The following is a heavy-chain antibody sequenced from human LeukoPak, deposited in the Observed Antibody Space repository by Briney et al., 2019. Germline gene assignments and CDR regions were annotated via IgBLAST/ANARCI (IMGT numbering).Heavy chain of an antibody. V-gene: IGHV4-4*07. D-gene: IGHD3-3*01. J-gene: IGHJ3*02. Sequence: SETLSLTCTVSGGSISSYYWSWIWQPAGKGLEWIGRIYTSGSTNYNPSLKSRVTMSVDTSKNQFSLKLSSVTAADTAVYYCARVSVGSDTIFGVVMKGAFDIWGQGTMVTVSS. CDR3: ARVSVGSDTIFGVVMKGAFDI. CDR1: GGSISSYY. CDR2: IYTSGST.